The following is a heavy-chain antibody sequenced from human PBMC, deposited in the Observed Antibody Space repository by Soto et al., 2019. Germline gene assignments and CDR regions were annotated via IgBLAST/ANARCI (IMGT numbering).Heavy chain of an antibody. CDR1: GFSFSSYA. V-gene: IGHV3-64*01. J-gene: IGHJ6*02. Sequence: EVQLVESGGGLVQPGGSLRLSCAASGFSFSSYAMHWVRQAPGKGLEYVSAISNNGGSTYYANSVKGRFTISRDNSNNTLYLQMGSLRAEDMAVYYCARGTVTTFYYYGMDVWGQGTTVTVSS. D-gene: IGHD4-17*01. CDR3: ARGTVTTFYYYGMDV. CDR2: ISNNGGST.